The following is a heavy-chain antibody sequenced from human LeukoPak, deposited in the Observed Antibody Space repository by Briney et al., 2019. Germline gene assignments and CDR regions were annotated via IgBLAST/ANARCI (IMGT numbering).Heavy chain of an antibody. D-gene: IGHD2-15*01. Sequence: GASVKVSCKASGYTSTSYYMHWVRQAPGQGLEWMGIINPSGGSTSYAQKFQGRVTMTRDTSTSTVYMELSSLRSEDTAVYYCAREYCSGGSCYRFDPWGQGTLVTASS. CDR2: INPSGGST. CDR1: GYTSTSYY. CDR3: AREYCSGGSCYRFDP. J-gene: IGHJ5*02. V-gene: IGHV1-46*01.